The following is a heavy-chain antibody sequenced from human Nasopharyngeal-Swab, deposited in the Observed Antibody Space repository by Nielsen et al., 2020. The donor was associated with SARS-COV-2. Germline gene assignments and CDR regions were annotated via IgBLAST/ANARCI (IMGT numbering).Heavy chain of an antibody. D-gene: IGHD3-9*01. Sequence: GESLKISCAASGFTVSSNYMSWVRQAPGKGLEWVSFIYSDGSTSYTDSVKGRFTISRDNSKNTLYLQMNSLRAEDTAVYYCARESLRYFDWSGGAFDIWGQGTMVAVSS. V-gene: IGHV3-53*01. CDR2: IYSDGST. J-gene: IGHJ3*02. CDR3: ARESLRYFDWSGGAFDI. CDR1: GFTVSSNY.